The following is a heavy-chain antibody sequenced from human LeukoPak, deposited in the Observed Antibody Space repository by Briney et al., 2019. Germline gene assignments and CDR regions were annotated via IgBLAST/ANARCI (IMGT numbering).Heavy chain of an antibody. V-gene: IGHV4-59*01. CDR3: ARGLVLATDDAFDI. J-gene: IGHJ3*02. CDR2: IWDTEIT. Sequence: PLGTLSLTFHLLGCPLRIFLWTWPRQPPGKGLGWIGYIWDTEITDYNPFLKSRVTISLDTSKNHFSLKLRSVTAADTALYFCARGLVLATDDAFDIWGQGILVTVSS. CDR1: GCPLRIFL. D-gene: IGHD5-12*01.